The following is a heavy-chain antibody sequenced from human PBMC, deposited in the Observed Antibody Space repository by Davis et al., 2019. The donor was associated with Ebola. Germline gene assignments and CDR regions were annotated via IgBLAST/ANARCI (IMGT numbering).Heavy chain of an antibody. D-gene: IGHD3-9*01. Sequence: ASVKVSCKASGYTFTSYGISWVRQAPGQGLEWMGWISAYNGNTNYAQKLQGRVTMTTDTSTSTAYMELRSLRSDDTAVYYCAREGYDILTGYSYFDYWGQGTLVTVSS. CDR2: ISAYNGNT. J-gene: IGHJ4*02. CDR1: GYTFTSYG. CDR3: AREGYDILTGYSYFDY. V-gene: IGHV1-18*01.